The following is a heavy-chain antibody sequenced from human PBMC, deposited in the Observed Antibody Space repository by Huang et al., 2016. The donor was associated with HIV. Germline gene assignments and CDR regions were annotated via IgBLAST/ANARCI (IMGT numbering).Heavy chain of an antibody. CDR3: ARQWIILEWLLGLDV. CDR2: VNDSGAT. D-gene: IGHD3-3*01. V-gene: IGHV4-34*02. J-gene: IGHJ6*02. Sequence: QMQLQQRGAGLLKPSETLSLTCGVSGGSFTGNYLTWIRQAPGQGLEWIGEVNDSGATNSNPSLNGLVTISLDKSNRELSLNLRSVTAADTAVYYCARQWIILEWLLGLDVWGQGTTVIVSS. CDR1: GGSFTGNY.